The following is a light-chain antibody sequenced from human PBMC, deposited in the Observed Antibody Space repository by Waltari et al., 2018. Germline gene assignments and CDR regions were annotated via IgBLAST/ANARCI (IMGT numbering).Light chain of an antibody. Sequence: EIVMTQSPATLSVSPGETATLSCRASQSVSHNLAWYQQIGGQSPRLLLYGVSTRAVGVPERFSGSGSGTDFTLTITDLQSEDFAIYYCQHYYGWSRTFGQGTKV. CDR3: QHYYGWSRT. V-gene: IGKV3-15*01. CDR2: GVS. CDR1: QSVSHN. J-gene: IGKJ1*01.